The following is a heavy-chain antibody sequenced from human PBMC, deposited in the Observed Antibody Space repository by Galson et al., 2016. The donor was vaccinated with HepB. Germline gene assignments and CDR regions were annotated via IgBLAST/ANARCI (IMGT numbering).Heavy chain of an antibody. CDR3: AREGYYGDYGMDV. V-gene: IGHV3-48*02. D-gene: IGHD4-17*01. CDR1: GFTFSSYR. Sequence: SLRLSCAGSGFTFSSYRMNWVRQASGKGLEWISHISSSSSIIQYADSVKGRFTISRDNAKDSLYLQMNSLRDEDTAVYYCAREGYYGDYGMDVWGQGTLVTVSS. CDR2: ISSSSSII. J-gene: IGHJ6*02.